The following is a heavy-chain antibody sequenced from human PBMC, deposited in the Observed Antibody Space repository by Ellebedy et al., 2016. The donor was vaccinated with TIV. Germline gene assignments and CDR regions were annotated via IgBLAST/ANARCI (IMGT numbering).Heavy chain of an antibody. CDR2: IKHDGSEK. Sequence: GESLKISCAASGFTFSSYWMSWVRQAPGKGLEWVANIKHDGSEKYYVDSVKGRFTISRDNAKNSLYLQMNGLRAEDTAVYYCARVDYGLAFHIWGQGTMVTDSS. J-gene: IGHJ3*02. CDR1: GFTFSSYW. CDR3: ARVDYGLAFHI. V-gene: IGHV3-7*01. D-gene: IGHD3-16*01.